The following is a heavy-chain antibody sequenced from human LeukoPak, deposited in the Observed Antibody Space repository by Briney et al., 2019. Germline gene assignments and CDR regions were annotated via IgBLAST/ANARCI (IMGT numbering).Heavy chain of an antibody. D-gene: IGHD3-3*01. J-gene: IGHJ4*02. V-gene: IGHV3-30*03. CDR2: ISYDGSNK. CDR1: GFTFSSYG. CDR3: ATYYDFWSGYYGRFHYFDY. Sequence: GGSLRLSCAASGFTFSSYGMHWVRQAPGKGLEWVAVISYDGSNKYYADSVKGRFTISRDNSKNTLYLQMNSLRAEDTAVYYCATYYDFWSGYYGRFHYFDYWGQGTLVTVSS.